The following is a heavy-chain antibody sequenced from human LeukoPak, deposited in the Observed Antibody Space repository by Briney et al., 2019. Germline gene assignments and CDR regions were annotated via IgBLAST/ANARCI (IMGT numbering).Heavy chain of an antibody. Sequence: PSETLSLTCAVSGGTFSGYYWSWIRQPPGKGLEWIGEINHSGSTNYNPSLKSRVTISVDTSKNQFSLKLSSVTAADTAVYYCARLQAYYYHGMDVRGQGTTVTVSS. CDR2: INHSGST. CDR3: ARLQAYYYHGMDV. V-gene: IGHV4-34*01. CDR1: GGTFSGYY. D-gene: IGHD4-11*01. J-gene: IGHJ6*02.